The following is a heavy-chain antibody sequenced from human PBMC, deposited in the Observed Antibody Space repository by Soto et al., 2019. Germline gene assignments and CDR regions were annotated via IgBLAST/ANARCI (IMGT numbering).Heavy chain of an antibody. J-gene: IGHJ6*02. D-gene: IGHD3-22*01. CDR3: ARRLYYDSSGFEGGGMDV. CDR2: IYYSGST. V-gene: IGHV4-39*01. Sequence: SETLSLTCTVSGGSISSSSYYWGWILQPPGKGLEWIGSIYYSGSTYYNPSLKSRVTISVDTSKNQFSLKLSSVTAADTAVYYCARRLYYDSSGFEGGGMDVWGQGTTVT. CDR1: GGSISSSSYY.